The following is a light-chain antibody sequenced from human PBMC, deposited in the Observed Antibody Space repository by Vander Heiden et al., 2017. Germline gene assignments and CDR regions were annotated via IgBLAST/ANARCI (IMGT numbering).Light chain of an antibody. CDR1: SSDVGNYNR. Sequence: QSALTQPPSVSGSPGQSVTISCTGTSSDVGNYNRVSWFQQPPGTAHKLMIFEVSNRPSGVPDRFSGSKSANTASLTISGLQAEDEADYYCSSYTDSSTWVFGGGTKLTVL. V-gene: IGLV2-18*02. CDR2: EVS. J-gene: IGLJ3*02. CDR3: SSYTDSSTWV.